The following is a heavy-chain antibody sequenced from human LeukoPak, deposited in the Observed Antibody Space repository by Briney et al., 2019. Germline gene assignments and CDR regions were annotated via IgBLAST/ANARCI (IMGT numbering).Heavy chain of an antibody. D-gene: IGHD2-2*02. CDR3: ARIPRDIVVPAAIRSSWFDP. J-gene: IGHJ5*02. CDR1: GYTFTSYG. Sequence: ASVKVSCKASGYTFTSYGISWVRQAPGQGLEWMGWISAYNGNTNYAQKLQGRVTMTTDTSTSTAYMELRSLRSDDTAVYYCARIPRDIVVPAAIRSSWFDPWGQGTLVTASS. CDR2: ISAYNGNT. V-gene: IGHV1-18*01.